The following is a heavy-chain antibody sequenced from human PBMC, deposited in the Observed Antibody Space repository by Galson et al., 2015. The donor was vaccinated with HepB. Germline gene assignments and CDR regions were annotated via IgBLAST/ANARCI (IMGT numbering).Heavy chain of an antibody. Sequence: SLRLSCAGSGFSFKSYGMHWVRQAPGKGLEWVAVISYDGSTKYYADSVKGRFTISRDNSKNTVSLQMNNLRAEDAAVFYCAKGGYYYARDSFYGIDVWGQGTTVIVSS. CDR1: GFSFKSYG. J-gene: IGHJ6*02. CDR3: AKGGYYYARDSFYGIDV. V-gene: IGHV3-30*18. CDR2: ISYDGSTK. D-gene: IGHD3-3*01.